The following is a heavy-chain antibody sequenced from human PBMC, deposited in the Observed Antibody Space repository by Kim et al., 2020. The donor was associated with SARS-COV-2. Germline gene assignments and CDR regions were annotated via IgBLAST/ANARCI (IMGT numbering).Heavy chain of an antibody. J-gene: IGHJ6*02. Sequence: GGSLRLSCAASGFTFNTYAMNWVRQAPGKGLEWLAIITGGGRSTYYADSVKGRFTISRDNSKNTLYLQMDGLRAEDTAVYYCVKDVEEVVAFSGLDVWGQGTAVVVSS. CDR3: VKDVEEVVAFSGLDV. D-gene: IGHD2-15*01. CDR1: GFTFNTYA. CDR2: ITGGGRST. V-gene: IGHV3-23*01.